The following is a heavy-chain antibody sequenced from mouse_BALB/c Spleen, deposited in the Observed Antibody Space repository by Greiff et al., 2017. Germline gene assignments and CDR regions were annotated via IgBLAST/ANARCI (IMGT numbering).Heavy chain of an antibody. CDR1: GYTFTEYT. Sequence: EVQLQQSGPELVKPGASVKISCKTSGYTFTEYTMHWVKQSHGKSLEWIGGINPNNGGTSYNQKFKGKATLTVDKSSSTAYMQLSSPTSEDSAVYYCTRPYGYDDGWFAYWGQGTLVTVSA. J-gene: IGHJ3*01. CDR3: TRPYGYDDGWFAY. D-gene: IGHD2-2*01. V-gene: IGHV1-18*01. CDR2: INPNNGGT.